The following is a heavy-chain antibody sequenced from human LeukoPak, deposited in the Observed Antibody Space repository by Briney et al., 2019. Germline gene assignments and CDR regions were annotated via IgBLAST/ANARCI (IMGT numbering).Heavy chain of an antibody. V-gene: IGHV3-7*01. CDR2: IKQDGSEE. CDR1: GFTFSSYW. J-gene: IGHJ4*02. CDR3: ARDGDFWSGYYIDY. Sequence: GGSLRLSCAASGFTFSSYWMSWVRQAPGKGLEWVANIKQDGSEEYYVDSVKGRFTISRDNAKNSLYLQMNSLRAEDTAVYYCARDGDFWSGYYIDYWGQGTLVTVSS. D-gene: IGHD3-3*01.